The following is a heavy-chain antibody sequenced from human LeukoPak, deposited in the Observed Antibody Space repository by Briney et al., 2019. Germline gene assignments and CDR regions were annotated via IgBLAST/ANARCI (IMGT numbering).Heavy chain of an antibody. D-gene: IGHD5-18*01. CDR2: ISAYNGNT. CDR1: GYTFTSYV. V-gene: IGHV1-18*01. J-gene: IGHJ4*02. Sequence: GASVKVSCKASGYTFTSYVISWVRQAPGQGLEWMGWISAYNGNTNYAQKLQGRVTMTTDTSTSTAYMELRSLRSDDTAVYYCARDTSRISKLIQLWLMDYWGQGTLVTVSS. CDR3: ARDTSRISKLIQLWLMDY.